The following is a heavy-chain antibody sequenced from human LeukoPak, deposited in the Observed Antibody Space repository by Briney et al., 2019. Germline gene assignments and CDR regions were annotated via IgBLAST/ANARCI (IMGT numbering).Heavy chain of an antibody. CDR2: ISGSGGST. Sequence: GGSLRLSCAASGFTFSSYGMSWVRQAPGKGLEWVSAISGSGGSTYYADSVKGRFTISRDNSKNTLYLQMNSLRAEDTAVYYCASLYGSGSYNYWGQGTLVTVSS. CDR3: ASLYGSGSYNY. CDR1: GFTFSSYG. J-gene: IGHJ4*02. V-gene: IGHV3-23*01. D-gene: IGHD3-10*01.